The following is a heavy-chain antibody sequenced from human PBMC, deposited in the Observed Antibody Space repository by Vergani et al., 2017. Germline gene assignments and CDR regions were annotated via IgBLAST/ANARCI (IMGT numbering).Heavy chain of an antibody. J-gene: IGHJ6*03. D-gene: IGHD3-16*02. Sequence: QVQLQESGPGVVKPSQTLSLTCTASGFSVSNSDYFWTWIRQPAGKGLEWIGRVMPSGMTNYNPSLESRVTMSVDTSKDHFSLRLDSVTVTDTAVYYCARYRLGYLDVWGKGTTVIVSS. CDR3: ARYRLGYLDV. V-gene: IGHV4-61*02. CDR2: VMPSGMT. CDR1: GFSVSNSDYF.